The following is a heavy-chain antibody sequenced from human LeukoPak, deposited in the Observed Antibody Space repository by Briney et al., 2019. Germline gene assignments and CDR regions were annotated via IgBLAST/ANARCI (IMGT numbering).Heavy chain of an antibody. V-gene: IGHV3-7*01. J-gene: IGHJ3*02. CDR1: GFTFSSYW. Sequence: GGSLRLSCAASGFTFSSYWMSWVRQAPGKGLEWVANIKQDGSEKYYVDSVKGRFTISRDNAKNSLYLQVNSLRAEDTAVYYCARDKMWLGSDAFDIWGQGTMVTVSS. CDR2: IKQDGSEK. CDR3: ARDKMWLGSDAFDI. D-gene: IGHD6-19*01.